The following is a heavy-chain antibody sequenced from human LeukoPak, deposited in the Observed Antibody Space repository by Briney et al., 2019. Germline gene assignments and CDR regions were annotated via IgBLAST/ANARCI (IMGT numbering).Heavy chain of an antibody. CDR1: GFTFGSYG. CDR3: ARVGWFGELTRHPGGDS. V-gene: IGHV3-7*01. Sequence: PGGSLRLSCAASGFTFGSYGMSWVRQAPGKGLEWVANIKQDGSEKNYVDSVKGRFTISRDNAENSLYLQMNSLRAEDTAVYYCARVGWFGELTRHPGGDSWGQGTLVTVSS. J-gene: IGHJ4*02. D-gene: IGHD3-10*01. CDR2: IKQDGSEK.